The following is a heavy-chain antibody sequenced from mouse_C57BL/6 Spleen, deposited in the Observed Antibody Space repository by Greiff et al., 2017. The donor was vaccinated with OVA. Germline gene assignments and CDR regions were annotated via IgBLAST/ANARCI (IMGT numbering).Heavy chain of an antibody. D-gene: IGHD2-3*01. Sequence: QVQLQQSGPELVKPGASVKISCKASGYAFSSSWMNWVKQRPGKGLEWIGRIYPGDGDTNYNGKFKGKATLTADKSSSTAYMQLSSLTSEDSAVYFCARWVEGYYDFDYWGQGTTLTVSS. CDR1: GYAFSSSW. J-gene: IGHJ2*01. CDR2: IYPGDGDT. V-gene: IGHV1-82*01. CDR3: ARWVEGYYDFDY.